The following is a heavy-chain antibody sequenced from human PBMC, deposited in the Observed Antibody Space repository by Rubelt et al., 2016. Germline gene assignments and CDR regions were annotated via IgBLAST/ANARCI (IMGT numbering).Heavy chain of an antibody. CDR3: ASSAIVGAPCLTY. CDR1: GGSISSRSYY. CDR2: IYYSGST. D-gene: IGHD3-3*01. V-gene: IGHV4-39*07. Sequence: QLQLQESGPGLVKPSETLSLTCTVSGGSISSRSYYWGWIRQPPGKGLEWIGSIYYSGSTYYNPSLKSRVIISVDMSKNKFSRKLSSVTAAETAIYYWASSAIVGAPCLTYWGQGSLVTVSS. J-gene: IGHJ4*02.